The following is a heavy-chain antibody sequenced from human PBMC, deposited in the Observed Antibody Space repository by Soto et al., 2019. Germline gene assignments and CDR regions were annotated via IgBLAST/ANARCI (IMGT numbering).Heavy chain of an antibody. CDR3: ARVSARWLPWGYFDY. V-gene: IGHV3-30-3*01. Sequence: QVQLVESGGGVVQPGRSLRLSCAASGFTFSSYAMHWVRQAPGKGLEWVAVISYDGSNKYYADSVKGRFTISRDNSKNTLYLQMNSLRAEDTAVYYCARVSARWLPWGYFDYWGQGTLVTVSS. CDR1: GFTFSSYA. CDR2: ISYDGSNK. D-gene: IGHD5-12*01. J-gene: IGHJ4*02.